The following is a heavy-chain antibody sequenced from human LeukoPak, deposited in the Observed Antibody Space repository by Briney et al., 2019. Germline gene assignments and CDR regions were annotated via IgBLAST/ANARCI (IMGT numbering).Heavy chain of an antibody. J-gene: IGHJ4*02. D-gene: IGHD6-13*01. CDR1: GFTFSSYA. CDR3: AKVLQPYSSSWYSFDY. V-gene: IGHV3-30*02. Sequence: GGSLRLSCAASGFTFSSYAMHWVRQAPGKGLEWVAFIRYDGSNKYYADSVKGRFTISRDNSKNTLYLQMNSLRAEDTAVYYCAKVLQPYSSSWYSFDYWGQGTLVTVSS. CDR2: IRYDGSNK.